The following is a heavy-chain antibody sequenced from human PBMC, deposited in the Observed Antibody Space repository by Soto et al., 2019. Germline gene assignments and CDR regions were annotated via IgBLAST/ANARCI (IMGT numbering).Heavy chain of an antibody. CDR3: ARENGSYFLGLDY. Sequence: GGSLRLSCAASGFTFSSYSMNWFRQGPGKGLEWVSSISSSSSYIYYADSVKGRFTISRDNAKNSLYLQMNSLRAEDTAVYYCARENGSYFLGLDYWGQGTLVTVSS. V-gene: IGHV3-21*01. CDR1: GFTFSSYS. CDR2: ISSSSSYI. D-gene: IGHD1-26*01. J-gene: IGHJ4*02.